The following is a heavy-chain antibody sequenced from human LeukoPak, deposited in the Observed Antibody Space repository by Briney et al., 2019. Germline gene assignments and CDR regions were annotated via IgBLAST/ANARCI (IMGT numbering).Heavy chain of an antibody. CDR1: GGTFSSYA. D-gene: IGHD6-19*01. CDR3: ARIGPGKGGWYEDY. Sequence: GASVKVSCKASGGTFSSYAISWVRQAPGQGLEWMGGIIPIFGTANYAQKFQGRVTITTDESTSTAYMELSSLRSEDTAVYYCARIGPGKGGWYEDYWGQGTLVTVSS. CDR2: IIPIFGTA. J-gene: IGHJ4*02. V-gene: IGHV1-69*05.